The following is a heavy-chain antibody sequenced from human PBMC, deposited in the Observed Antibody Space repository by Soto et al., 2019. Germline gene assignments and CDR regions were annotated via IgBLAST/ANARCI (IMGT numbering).Heavy chain of an antibody. CDR1: GYTFTGYY. J-gene: IGHJ6*03. CDR3: ARARTTDYYYYMDV. D-gene: IGHD4-17*01. CDR2: INPNSGGT. Sequence: ASVKVSCKASGYTFTGYYMHWVRQAPGQGLEWMGWINPNSGGTNYAQKFQGWVTMTRDTSISTAYMELSRLRSDDTAVYYCARARTTDYYYYMDVWGKGTTVTVSS. V-gene: IGHV1-2*04.